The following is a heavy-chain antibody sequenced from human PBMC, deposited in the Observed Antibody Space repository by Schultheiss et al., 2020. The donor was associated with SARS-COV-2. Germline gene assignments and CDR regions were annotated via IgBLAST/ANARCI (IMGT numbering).Heavy chain of an antibody. CDR3: ARVGATNLPHYYGMDV. V-gene: IGHV3-7*04. CDR1: GFTFSSYW. CDR2: IKQDGSEN. D-gene: IGHD1-26*01. J-gene: IGHJ6*02. Sequence: GESLKISCAASGFTFSSYWMSWVRQAPGKGLEWVANIKQDGSENYYVDSVKGRFTISRDNAKSSLYLQMNSLRAEDTAVYYCARVGATNLPHYYGMDVWGQGTTVTVSS.